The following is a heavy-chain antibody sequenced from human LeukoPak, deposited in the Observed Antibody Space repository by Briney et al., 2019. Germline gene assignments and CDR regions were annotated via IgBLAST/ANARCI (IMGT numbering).Heavy chain of an antibody. CDR3: AKDNTTVMLRWFDP. V-gene: IGHV3-23*01. Sequence: GGSLRLSCAASGFIFSTYGMSWVRQAPGKGLEWVSTISGSGGASNYADSVRGRFTISRDNSENTLYLQMNSLRPEDTAFYYCAKDNTTVMLRWFDPWGQGNLVAVSS. J-gene: IGHJ5*02. D-gene: IGHD4-17*01. CDR1: GFIFSTYG. CDR2: ISGSGGAS.